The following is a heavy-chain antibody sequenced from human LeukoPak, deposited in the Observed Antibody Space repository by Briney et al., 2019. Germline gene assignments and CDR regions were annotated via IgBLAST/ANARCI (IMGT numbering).Heavy chain of an antibody. V-gene: IGHV3-15*01. CDR2: VKSKSDGGTT. J-gene: IGHJ4*02. D-gene: IGHD3-10*01. CDR1: GLTFSNYW. CDR3: ATGARGRD. Sequence: PGGSLRPSCVVSGLTFSNYWMRGVRQARGRGGEGVGRVKSKSDGGTTEYAAPVKSRFTISRNDSKNTLHLEMNSLKTEDTGVYYCATGARGRDWGQGTLVTVSS.